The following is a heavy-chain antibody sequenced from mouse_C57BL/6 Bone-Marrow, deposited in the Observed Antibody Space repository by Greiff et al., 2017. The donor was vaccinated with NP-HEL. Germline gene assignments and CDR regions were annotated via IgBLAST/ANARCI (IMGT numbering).Heavy chain of an antibody. Sequence: LVESGPELVKPGASVKISCKASGYSFTDYNMNWVKQSNGKSLEWIGVINPNYGTTSYNQKFKGKATLTVDQSSSTAYMQLNSLTSEDSAVYYCARKPITTVVPYAMDYWGQGTSVTVSS. D-gene: IGHD1-1*01. J-gene: IGHJ4*01. CDR1: GYSFTDYN. V-gene: IGHV1-39*01. CDR2: INPNYGTT. CDR3: ARKPITTVVPYAMDY.